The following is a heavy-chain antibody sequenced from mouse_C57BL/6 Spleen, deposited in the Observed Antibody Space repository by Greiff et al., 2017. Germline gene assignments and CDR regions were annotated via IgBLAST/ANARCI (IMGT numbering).Heavy chain of an antibody. CDR2: IHPGLGST. V-gene: IGHV1-55*01. CDR1: GYTFTSSW. Sequence: QVQLQQPGAELVKPGASVQMSCKASGYTFTSSWITWVKQRPGQGLEWLGDIHPGLGSTNYNEKFKSKATLTVDTSSSTAYMQLSSLTSEDSAVYYCARWREGWVSYWGEGTTLTVSS. D-gene: IGHD2-1*01. CDR3: ARWREGWVSY. J-gene: IGHJ2*01.